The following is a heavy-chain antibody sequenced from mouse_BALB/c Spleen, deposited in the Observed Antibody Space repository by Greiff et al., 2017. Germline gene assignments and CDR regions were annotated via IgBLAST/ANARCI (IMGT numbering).Heavy chain of an antibody. V-gene: IGHV1-69*01. D-gene: IGHD2-4*01. CDR3: ARGGDYDY. Sequence: VQLQQPGAELVMPGASVKMSCKASGYTFTDYWMHWVKQRPGQGLEWIGAIDTSDSYTSYNQKFKGKATLTVDESSSTAYMQLSSLTSEDSGVYYCARGGDYDYWGQGTLSQSPQ. CDR2: IDTSDSYT. J-gene: IGHJ2*01. CDR1: GYTFTDYW.